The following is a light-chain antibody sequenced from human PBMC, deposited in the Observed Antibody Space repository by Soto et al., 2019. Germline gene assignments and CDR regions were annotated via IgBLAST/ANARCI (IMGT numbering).Light chain of an antibody. CDR1: QSISRY. Sequence: DIQMTQSPSSLSASVGDRITITCRASQSISRYLNWYQHKPGKAPKLLINAASSLERGVPSRFSGGGSGTDFTLTISSLQPDDFATYYCQQYDVDSGTFGQGTKVDI. CDR3: QQYDVDSGT. CDR2: AAS. V-gene: IGKV1-39*01. J-gene: IGKJ1*01.